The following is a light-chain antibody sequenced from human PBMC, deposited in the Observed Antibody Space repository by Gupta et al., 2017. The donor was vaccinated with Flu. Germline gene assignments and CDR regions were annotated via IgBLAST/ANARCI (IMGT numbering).Light chain of an antibody. V-gene: IGKV1-39*01. CDR1: QNVKTY. CDR2: AAS. Sequence: DIQMTQSPSSLSASVEDRVTITCRASQNVKTYLNWYQQKSGKAPKLLIYAASSLKSGVPSRFSGSGSGTDFTLTISRLQPEDFATYYCQQRINSPLTFDGGTKVEIK. J-gene: IGKJ4*01. CDR3: QQRINSPLT.